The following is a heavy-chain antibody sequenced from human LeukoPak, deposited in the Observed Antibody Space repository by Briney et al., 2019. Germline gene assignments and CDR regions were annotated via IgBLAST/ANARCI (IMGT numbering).Heavy chain of an antibody. Sequence: PGGSLRLSCTAPGFTFGDYAMSWVRQAPGKGLEWVGFIRSKAHGGTTEYAASVKGRFTISRDDSKSIAYLQMNSLKTEDTAVYYCTRAPAGIQLWLPWFDPWGQGTLVAVSS. V-gene: IGHV3-49*04. CDR2: IRSKAHGGTT. D-gene: IGHD5-18*01. CDR1: GFTFGDYA. CDR3: TRAPAGIQLWLPWFDP. J-gene: IGHJ5*02.